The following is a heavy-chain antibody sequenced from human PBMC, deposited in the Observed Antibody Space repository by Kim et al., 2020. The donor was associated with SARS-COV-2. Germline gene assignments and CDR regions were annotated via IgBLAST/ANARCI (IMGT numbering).Heavy chain of an antibody. J-gene: IGHJ4*02. V-gene: IGHV3-23*01. D-gene: IGHD3-10*01. CDR3: AKDLRSMVRGVIYDY. Sequence: DSVKGRFTISRDNSKNTLYLQMNSLRAEDTAVYYCAKDLRSMVRGVIYDYWGQGTLVTVSS.